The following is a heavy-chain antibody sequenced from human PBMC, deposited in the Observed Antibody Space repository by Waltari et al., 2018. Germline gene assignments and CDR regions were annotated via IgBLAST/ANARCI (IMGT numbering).Heavy chain of an antibody. D-gene: IGHD1-1*01. J-gene: IGHJ4*02. V-gene: IGHV4-38-2*02. CDR3: ARVTSQQDFDY. Sequence: QVLLQASGPGLVNPSETLSLTCPVPGLTIGRGYYWGWIRQPPGKGLEWLGNIYYSGSAYYNPSLRSRVSISVDTSKKQFSLRVRSVTAADTAVYYCARVTSQQDFDYWGQGTLVTVSS. CDR1: GLTIGRGYY. CDR2: IYYSGSA.